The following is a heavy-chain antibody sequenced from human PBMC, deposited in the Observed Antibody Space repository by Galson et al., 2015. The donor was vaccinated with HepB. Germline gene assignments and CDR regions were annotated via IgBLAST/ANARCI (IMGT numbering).Heavy chain of an antibody. Sequence: SLRLSCAASGFTFSSYWMSWVRQAPGKGLEWVANIKQDGSEKYYVDSVKGRFTISRDNAKNSLYLQMNSLRAEDTAVYYCARVTRKYCSSTSCAYGPFDYWGQGTLATVSS. CDR1: GFTFSSYW. V-gene: IGHV3-7*03. J-gene: IGHJ4*02. CDR3: ARVTRKYCSSTSCAYGPFDY. CDR2: IKQDGSEK. D-gene: IGHD2-2*01.